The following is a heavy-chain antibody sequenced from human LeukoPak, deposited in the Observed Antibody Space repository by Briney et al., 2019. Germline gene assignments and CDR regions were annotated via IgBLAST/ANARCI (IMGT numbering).Heavy chain of an antibody. J-gene: IGHJ4*02. CDR3: ARDGLYSSGYHFDH. D-gene: IGHD3-22*01. Sequence: SETLSLTCTVSGGSISSYYWSWIRQPAGKGLEWIGRIYTSGSTNYNPSLKSRVTMSVDTSKNQFSLKLSSVTAADTAVYYCARDGLYSSGYHFDHWGQGTLVTVSS. V-gene: IGHV4-4*07. CDR1: GGSISSYY. CDR2: IYTSGST.